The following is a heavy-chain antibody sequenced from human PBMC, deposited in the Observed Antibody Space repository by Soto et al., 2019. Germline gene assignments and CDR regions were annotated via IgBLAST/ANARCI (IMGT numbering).Heavy chain of an antibody. V-gene: IGHV4-39*01. Sequence: QLQLQESGPGLVKPSETLSLTCTVSGGSISSSSYYWGWIRQPPGKGLEWIGSIYYSGSTYYNPSLKSRVTISVDTSKTQFSLKLSSVTAADTAVYYCARLGVRYCSGGSCSAGAFDIWGQGTMVTVSS. CDR1: GGSISSSSYY. CDR2: IYYSGST. J-gene: IGHJ3*02. D-gene: IGHD2-15*01. CDR3: ARLGVRYCSGGSCSAGAFDI.